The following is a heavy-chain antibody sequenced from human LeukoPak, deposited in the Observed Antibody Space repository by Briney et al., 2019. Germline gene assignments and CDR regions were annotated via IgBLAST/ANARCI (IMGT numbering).Heavy chain of an antibody. D-gene: IGHD6-13*01. Sequence: GESLKISWKGSGYSFTNYWIGWVRHMPGKGLEWMGIIYPGDSDTRYSPSFQGQVTISADKSISTAYLQWSSLKPSDTAMYYCAKIHSSSAYGNFDYWGQGTLVTVSS. CDR2: IYPGDSDT. J-gene: IGHJ4*02. V-gene: IGHV5-51*01. CDR3: AKIHSSSAYGNFDY. CDR1: GYSFTNYW.